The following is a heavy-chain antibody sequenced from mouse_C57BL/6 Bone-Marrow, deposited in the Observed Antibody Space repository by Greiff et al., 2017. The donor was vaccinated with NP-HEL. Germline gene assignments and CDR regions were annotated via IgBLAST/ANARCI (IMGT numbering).Heavy chain of an antibody. V-gene: IGHV10-1*01. Sequence: EVQRVESGGGLVQPKGSLKLSCAASGFSFNTYAMNWVRQAPGKGLEWVARIRSKSNNYATYYADSVKDRFTISRDDSESMLYLQMNNLKTEDTAMYYCVREDYGSSSYYAMDYWGQGTSVTVSS. CDR3: VREDYGSSSYYAMDY. CDR2: IRSKSNNYAT. D-gene: IGHD1-1*01. J-gene: IGHJ4*01. CDR1: GFSFNTYA.